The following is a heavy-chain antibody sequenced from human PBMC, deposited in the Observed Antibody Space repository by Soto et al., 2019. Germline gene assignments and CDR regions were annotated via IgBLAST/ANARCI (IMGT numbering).Heavy chain of an antibody. CDR3: ARDGGTYFDY. CDR1: VFTFSTYW. CDR2: LDNDGTNT. Sequence: PWWSLRLCCSASVFTFSTYWMHWVRQAPGKGLVWVSRLDNDGTNTRYADSVKGRFTVSRDNGKNTVYLQMDSLRAEDTAVYYCARDGGTYFDYWGQGTLVTVSS. V-gene: IGHV3-74*01. D-gene: IGHD3-16*01. J-gene: IGHJ4*02.